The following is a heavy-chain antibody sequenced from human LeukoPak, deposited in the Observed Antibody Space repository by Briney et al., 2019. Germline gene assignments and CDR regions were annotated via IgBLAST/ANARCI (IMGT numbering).Heavy chain of an antibody. CDR1: GGSISSSNW. J-gene: IGHJ4*02. D-gene: IGHD4-17*01. V-gene: IGHV4-4*02. Sequence: KSSGTLSLTCAVSGGSISSSNWWSWVRQPPGKGLEWIGEIYHSGSTNYNPSLKSRVTISVDTSKNQFSLKLSSVTAADTAVYYCARLGGTATVTVPFDYWGQGTLVTVSS. CDR3: ARLGGTATVTVPFDY. CDR2: IYHSGST.